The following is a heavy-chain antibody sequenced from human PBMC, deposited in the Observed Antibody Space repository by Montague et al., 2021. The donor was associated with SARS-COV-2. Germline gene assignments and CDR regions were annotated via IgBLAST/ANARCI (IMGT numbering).Heavy chain of an antibody. Sequence: SVKVSCKASEYTFTSYDFNWVRQAPGHGLEWMGWMNPLSGTTGYAQKFQGRVTMTRDTSISTAYMELSSLRSEDTAVYYCTTDILTGYYGNWFDPWGQGTLVTVSS. CDR3: TTDILTGYYGNWFDP. V-gene: IGHV1-8*01. J-gene: IGHJ5*02. CDR2: MNPLSGTT. CDR1: EYTFTSYD. D-gene: IGHD3-9*01.